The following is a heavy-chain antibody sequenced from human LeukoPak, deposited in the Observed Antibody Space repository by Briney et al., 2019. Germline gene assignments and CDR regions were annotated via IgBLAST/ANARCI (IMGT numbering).Heavy chain of an antibody. CDR2: ISNSGSSI. V-gene: IGHV3-48*03. Sequence: PGGSLRLSCAASGFTFSSYEMNWVSQAPGKGLEWVSYISNSGSSIYYADSVKGRFTISRDNAKKSLYLQMNSLRAEDTAVYYCARAGYYFDYWGQGTLVTVSS. CDR1: GFTFSSYE. CDR3: ARAGYYFDY. J-gene: IGHJ4*02.